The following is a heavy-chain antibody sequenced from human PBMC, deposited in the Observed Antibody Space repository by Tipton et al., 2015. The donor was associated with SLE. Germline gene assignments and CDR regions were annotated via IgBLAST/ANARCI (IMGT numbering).Heavy chain of an antibody. Sequence: SLRLSCVGSGFMFNSYEINWVRQAPGKGLEWVSYISSSGSLTYYADSVRGRFTISRDNAKNSVFLQMNSLRAEDTAVYYCAREGSGTPDYWGQGTLVTVSS. CDR3: AREGSGTPDY. J-gene: IGHJ4*02. V-gene: IGHV3-48*03. D-gene: IGHD1-26*01. CDR1: GFMFNSYE. CDR2: ISSSGSLT.